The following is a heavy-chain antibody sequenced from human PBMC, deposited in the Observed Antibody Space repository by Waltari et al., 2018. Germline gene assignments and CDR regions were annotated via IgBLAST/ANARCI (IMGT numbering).Heavy chain of an antibody. Sequence: EVQLLESGGGLVQPGGSLRLSCAASGFTFSSYAMSWVRQAPGKGLEWVSAIRGSGGSTYYADSVKGRFTISRDNSKNTLYLQMNSLRAEDTAVYYFAKGDLSLTASYFDYWGQGTLVTVSS. V-gene: IGHV3-23*01. CDR1: GFTFSSYA. J-gene: IGHJ4*02. CDR2: IRGSGGST. D-gene: IGHD2-21*02. CDR3: AKGDLSLTASYFDY.